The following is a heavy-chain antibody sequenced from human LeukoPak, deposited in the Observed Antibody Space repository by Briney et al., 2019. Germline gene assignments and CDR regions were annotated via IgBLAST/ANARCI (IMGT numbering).Heavy chain of an antibody. CDR2: ISGSGGST. D-gene: IGHD6-13*01. Sequence: PGGSLRLSCAASGFTFSSYAMSWVRQAPGKGLEWVSAISGSGGSTYYADSVKGRFTISRDNSKNTLYLQMNSLRAEDTAVYYCAKEWLSYSSSCYGIDYWGQGTLVTVSS. V-gene: IGHV3-23*01. J-gene: IGHJ4*02. CDR3: AKEWLSYSSSCYGIDY. CDR1: GFTFSSYA.